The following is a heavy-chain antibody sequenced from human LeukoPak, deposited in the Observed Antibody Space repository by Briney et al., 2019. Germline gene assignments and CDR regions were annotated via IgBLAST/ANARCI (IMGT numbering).Heavy chain of an antibody. CDR3: ARDLTAAGNDY. CDR2: IVVGSGNT. CDR1: GFTFISSA. J-gene: IGHJ4*02. V-gene: IGHV1-58*01. D-gene: IGHD6-13*01. Sequence: GTSVKVSCKTSGFTFISSAVQWVRQARGQRLEWIGWIVVGSGNTNYAQKFQERVTITRDMSTSTAYMELSSLRSEDTAVYYCARDLTAAGNDYWGQGTLVTVSS.